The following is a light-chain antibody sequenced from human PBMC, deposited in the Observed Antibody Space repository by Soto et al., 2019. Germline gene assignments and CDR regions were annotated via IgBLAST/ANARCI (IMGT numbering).Light chain of an antibody. CDR3: QQYDTYPLT. CDR1: QSLSDW. J-gene: IGKJ4*01. CDR2: RAS. Sequence: DIQLTQSPSTLSASVGDRVTITCRASQSLSDWLAWYQQIPGTAPKLLIYRASSLEAGVPSRFSGSGSGTEFTLTISSLQPDDFATYYCQQYDTYPLTCGGGTKVEIK. V-gene: IGKV1-5*03.